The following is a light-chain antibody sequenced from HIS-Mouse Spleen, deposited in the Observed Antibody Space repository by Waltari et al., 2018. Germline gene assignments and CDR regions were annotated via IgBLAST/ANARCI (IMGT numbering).Light chain of an antibody. J-gene: IGLJ2*01. V-gene: IGLV3-19*01. CDR2: GKN. CDR1: SLRSYY. CDR3: NSRDSSGNHVV. Sequence: SSELTQDPAVSVALGQTVRITCQGDSLRSYYASWYQQKPGQAPVLVIYGKNNRPSGHPARFSGSRSGNTASLTITGAQAEDEADYYCNSRDSSGNHVVFGGGTKLTVL.